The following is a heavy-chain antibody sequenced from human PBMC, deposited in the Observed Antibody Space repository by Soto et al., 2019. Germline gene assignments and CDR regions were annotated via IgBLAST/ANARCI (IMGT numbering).Heavy chain of an antibody. CDR2: ISHDGSNK. J-gene: IGHJ5*02. D-gene: IGHD1-26*01. Sequence: ESGGGVVQPGRSLRLSCAASGFTFSSYGMHWVRQAPGKGLEWVAVISHDGSNKYYADSVKGRFTISRDNSKNTLYLQMNSLRAEDTAVYYCAKDGVGAKCTGYNWFDPWGQGTLVTVSS. CDR1: GFTFSSYG. CDR3: AKDGVGAKCTGYNWFDP. V-gene: IGHV3-30*18.